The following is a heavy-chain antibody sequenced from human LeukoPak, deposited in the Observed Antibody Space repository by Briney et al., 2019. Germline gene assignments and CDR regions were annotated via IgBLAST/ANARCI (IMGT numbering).Heavy chain of an antibody. V-gene: IGHV4-59*01. Sequence: SQTLSLTCTVSGGSISSYYWSWIRQPPGKGLEWIGYIYYSGSTNYNPSLKSRVTISVDTSKNQFSLKLSSVTAADTAVYYCARDWDDYGGNDPWFDPWGQGTLVTVSS. CDR1: GGSISSYY. J-gene: IGHJ5*02. CDR2: IYYSGST. CDR3: ARDWDDYGGNDPWFDP. D-gene: IGHD4-23*01.